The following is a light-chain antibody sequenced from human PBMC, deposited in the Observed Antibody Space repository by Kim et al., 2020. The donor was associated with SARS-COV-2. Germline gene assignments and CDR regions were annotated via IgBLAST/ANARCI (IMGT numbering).Light chain of an antibody. J-gene: IGLJ2*01. CDR1: KLGDKY. CDR2: QDS. V-gene: IGLV3-1*01. Sequence: VAPGQTASITCSGDKLGDKYACWYQQKPGQSPMLVIYQDSKRPSGIPERFSGSNSGNTATLTISGTQAMDEADYYCQAWDSSTVVFGGGTQLTVL. CDR3: QAWDSSTVV.